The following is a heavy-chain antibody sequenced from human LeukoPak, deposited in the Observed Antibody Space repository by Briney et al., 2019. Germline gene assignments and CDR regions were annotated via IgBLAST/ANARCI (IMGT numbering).Heavy chain of an antibody. Sequence: PSETLSLTCSVSGYSISSGYYWGWIRQPPGKGLEWIGSIYHSGSTYYNPSLKSRVTISVDTSKNQFSLKLSSVTAADTAVYYCARGLVRQQWLPLGYWGQGTLVTVSS. CDR3: ARGLVRQQWLPLGY. J-gene: IGHJ4*02. CDR1: GYSISSGYY. D-gene: IGHD6-19*01. CDR2: IYHSGST. V-gene: IGHV4-38-2*02.